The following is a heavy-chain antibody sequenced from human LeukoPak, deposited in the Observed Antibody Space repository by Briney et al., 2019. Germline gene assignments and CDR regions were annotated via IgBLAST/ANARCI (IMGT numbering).Heavy chain of an antibody. CDR1: GFTFSSYA. D-gene: IGHD2-2*03. J-gene: IGHJ4*02. V-gene: IGHV3-30-3*01. CDR2: ISYDGSNK. Sequence: PGGSLRLSRAASGFTFSSYAMSWVRQAPGKGLEWVAVISYDGSNKYYADSVKGRFTISRDNSKNTLYLQMNSLRAEDTAVYYCARFQFGYGLDYWGQGTLVTVSS. CDR3: ARFQFGYGLDY.